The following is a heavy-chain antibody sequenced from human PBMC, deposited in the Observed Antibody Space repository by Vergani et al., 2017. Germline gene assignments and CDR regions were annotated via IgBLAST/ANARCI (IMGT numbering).Heavy chain of an antibody. D-gene: IGHD3/OR15-3a*01. CDR1: GLTFSDSA. V-gene: IGHV3-73*02. J-gene: IGHJ6*04. CDR3: FYDFWAGYDSGDV. Sequence: EVHLVESGGGLVQPGESLKLSCATSGLTFSDSAIHWVRQTSGKGLEWIVRIRDKAYNYATVYAVSVKGRFTISRDDSRKTAYLQMNGLTTEDTAVYYCFYDFWAGYDSGDVWGKGTTVTVSS. CDR2: IRDKAYNYAT.